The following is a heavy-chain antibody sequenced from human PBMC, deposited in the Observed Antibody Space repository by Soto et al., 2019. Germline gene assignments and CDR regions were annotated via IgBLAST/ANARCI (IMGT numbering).Heavy chain of an antibody. J-gene: IGHJ4*02. CDR3: ARVGSGYDPGYFDY. CDR2: IYYSGST. D-gene: IGHD5-12*01. V-gene: IGHV4-59*01. Sequence: TLSLTCTVSGGSISSYYWSWIRQPPGKGLEWIGYIYYSGSTNYNPSLKSRVTISVDTSKNQFSLKLSSVTAADTAVYYCARVGSGYDPGYFDYWGQGTLVTVSS. CDR1: GGSISSYY.